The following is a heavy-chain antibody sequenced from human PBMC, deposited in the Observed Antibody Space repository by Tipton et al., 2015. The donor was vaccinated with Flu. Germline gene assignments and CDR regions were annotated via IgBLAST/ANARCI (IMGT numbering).Heavy chain of an antibody. CDR3: ATLLFRSAFDI. Sequence: TLSLTCTVSGGSISSSSYYWGWIRQPPGKGLEWIGRIYYSGSTYYNPSLKSRVTISVDTSKNQFSLKLSSVTAADTAVYYCATLLFRSAFDIWGQGTMVTVSS. J-gene: IGHJ3*02. V-gene: IGHV4-39*07. CDR2: IYYSGST. CDR1: GGSISSSSYY. D-gene: IGHD2-21*02.